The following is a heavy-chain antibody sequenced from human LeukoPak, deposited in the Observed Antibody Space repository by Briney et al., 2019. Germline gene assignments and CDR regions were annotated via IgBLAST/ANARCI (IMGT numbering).Heavy chain of an antibody. D-gene: IGHD3-22*01. J-gene: IGHJ5*02. Sequence: ASVKVSCKASGYTFTSYGISWVRQAPGQGLEWMGWISAYNGNTNYAQKLQGRVTKTTDTSTSTAYMELRSLRSDDTAVYYCARGPPNTYYYDSSGYPWGQGTLVTVSS. CDR2: ISAYNGNT. CDR3: ARGPPNTYYYDSSGYP. V-gene: IGHV1-18*01. CDR1: GYTFTSYG.